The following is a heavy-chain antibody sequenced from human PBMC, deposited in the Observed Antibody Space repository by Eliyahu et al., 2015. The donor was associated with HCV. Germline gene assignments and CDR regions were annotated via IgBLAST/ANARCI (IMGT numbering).Heavy chain of an antibody. V-gene: IGHV3-15*01. Sequence: EVQLVESGGGLXKPGGSLRLSCAASGFXFXXVWMSWVRQAPGKGLEWXARIKTKTDGGTTEYAASVKGRFTISRDDSENTLYLQMNSLKTEDTAVYYCTTVGSTDWAAWCYWGQGTLVTVSS. CDR1: GFXFXXVW. CDR2: IKTKTDGGTT. D-gene: IGHD3-9*01. CDR3: TTVGSTDWAAWCY. J-gene: IGHJ4*02.